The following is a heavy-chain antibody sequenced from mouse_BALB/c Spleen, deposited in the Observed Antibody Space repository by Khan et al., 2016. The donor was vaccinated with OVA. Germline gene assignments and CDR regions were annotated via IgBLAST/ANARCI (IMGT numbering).Heavy chain of an antibody. V-gene: IGHV1-4*01. J-gene: IGHJ3*01. Sequence: QVQLQQSGAELARPGASVKMSCKASGYTFTSYTIHWVKQRPGQGLEWIGYINPTNIYTNYNQKFRDKATLTADKSSRTAYMQLSSLTSEDAAVYYGSRGGPYHGNDGAWFAYWGQGTLVTVSA. D-gene: IGHD2-9*01. CDR2: INPTNIYT. CDR3: SRGGPYHGNDGAWFAY. CDR1: GYTFTSYT.